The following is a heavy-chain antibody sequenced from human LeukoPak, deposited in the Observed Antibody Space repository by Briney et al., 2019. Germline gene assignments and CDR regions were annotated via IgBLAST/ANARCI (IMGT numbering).Heavy chain of an antibody. V-gene: IGHV1-18*01. Sequence: ASVKVSCKASGYIFTNYGISWVRQAPGQGLEWMGWISAYNGNTNYAQKLQGRVTMTTDTSTSTAYMELRSLRSDDTAVYYCARVGTVVVLAATQGRGYYYYMDVWGKGTTVTVSS. CDR2: ISAYNGNT. D-gene: IGHD2-15*01. CDR1: GYIFTNYG. J-gene: IGHJ6*03. CDR3: ARVGTVVVLAATQGRGYYYYMDV.